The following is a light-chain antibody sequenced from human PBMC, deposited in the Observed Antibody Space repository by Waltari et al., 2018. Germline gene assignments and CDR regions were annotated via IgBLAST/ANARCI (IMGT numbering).Light chain of an antibody. CDR3: ASWDDSHYV. Sequence: QSVLTQPPSASETPGQMVTISCSGSNANLGSNYLSWYQQLPGTAPKLLISRNNPRPPGVPDRFSASKSGTSASLAIDGLRSEDEAIYYCASWDDSHYVFGPGTQVTVL. J-gene: IGLJ1*01. V-gene: IGLV1-47*01. CDR1: NANLGSNY. CDR2: RNN.